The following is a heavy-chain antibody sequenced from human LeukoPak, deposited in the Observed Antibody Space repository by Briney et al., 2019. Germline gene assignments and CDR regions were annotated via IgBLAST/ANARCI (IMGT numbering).Heavy chain of an antibody. V-gene: IGHV3-7*01. CDR2: IKQDGSEK. CDR3: ARGGDVLLWFGELLDAFDI. D-gene: IGHD3-10*01. Sequence: PGGSLRLSCAASGFTFSSYWMSWVRQAPGKGLEWVANIKQDGSEKYYVDSVKGRFTISRDNAKNSLYLQMNSLRAEDTAVYYCARGGDVLLWFGELLDAFDIWGQGTMVTVSS. CDR1: GFTFSSYW. J-gene: IGHJ3*02.